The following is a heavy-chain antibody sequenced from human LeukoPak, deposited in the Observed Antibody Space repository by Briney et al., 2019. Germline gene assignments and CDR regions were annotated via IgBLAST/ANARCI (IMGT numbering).Heavy chain of an antibody. CDR2: IIPIFGTA. J-gene: IGHJ6*03. D-gene: IGHD3-10*01. CDR1: GGTFSSYA. Sequence: GASVKVSCKASGGTFSSYAISWVRQAPGQGLEWMGGIIPIFGTANYAQKFQGRVTITADKSTSTAYMELSSLRSEDTAVYYCARVITMVRGVHYYYYYMDVWGKGTTVTISS. CDR3: ARVITMVRGVHYYYYYMDV. V-gene: IGHV1-69*06.